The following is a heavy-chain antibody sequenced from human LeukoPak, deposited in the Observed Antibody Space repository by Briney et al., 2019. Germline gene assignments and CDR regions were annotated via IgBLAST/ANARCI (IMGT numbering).Heavy chain of an antibody. CDR2: INSDGSST. CDR3: VRDLQRHYLGVAVAGRRRWFDP. Sequence: PGGSLRLSCAASGFLFDDYAMHWVRQVPGKGLEWVSRINSDGSSTNYADSVKGRFTISRDNAKNTLYLQVNSLRAEDTAIYYCVRDLQRHYLGVAVAGRRRWFDPWGQGTLVTVSS. J-gene: IGHJ5*02. V-gene: IGHV3-74*01. CDR1: GFLFDDYA. D-gene: IGHD6-13*01.